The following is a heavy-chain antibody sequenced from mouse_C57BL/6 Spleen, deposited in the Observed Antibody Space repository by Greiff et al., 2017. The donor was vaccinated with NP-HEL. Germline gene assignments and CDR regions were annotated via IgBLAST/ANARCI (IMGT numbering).Heavy chain of an antibody. CDR1: GYTFTDYE. D-gene: IGHD1-1*01. J-gene: IGHJ2*01. CDR2: IDPETGGT. V-gene: IGHV1-15*01. CDR3: TRRGYGSRSGFDY. Sequence: VQLQQSGAELVRPGASVTLSCKASGYTFTDYEMHWVKQTPVHGLEWIGAIDPETGGTAYNQKFKGKAILTADKSSSTAYMELRSLTSEDSAVYYCTRRGYGSRSGFDYWGQGTTLTVSS.